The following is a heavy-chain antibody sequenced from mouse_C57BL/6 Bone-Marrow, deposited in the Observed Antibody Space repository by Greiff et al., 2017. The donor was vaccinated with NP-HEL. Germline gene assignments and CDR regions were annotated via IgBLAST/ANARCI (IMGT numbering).Heavy chain of an antibody. CDR1: GFSLNSYG. Sequence: QVQLKQSGPGLVQPSQSLSITCTVSGFSLNSYGVHWVRQSPGKGLEWLGVIWSGGSTDYYVAFISRMSISTANSQSQVFFKMNSLQADGTAIYYCASSHYYCAMGYCGQGTSVTVSS. V-gene: IGHV2-2*01. CDR2: IWSGGST. CDR3: ASSHYYCAMGY. J-gene: IGHJ4*01. D-gene: IGHD1-2*01.